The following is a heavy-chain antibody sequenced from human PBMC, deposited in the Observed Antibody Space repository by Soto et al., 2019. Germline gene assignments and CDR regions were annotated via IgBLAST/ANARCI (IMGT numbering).Heavy chain of an antibody. CDR1: GGSFSGYY. J-gene: IGHJ4*02. D-gene: IGHD4-4*01. CDR2: INHSGST. CDR3: ASHSNHDYFDY. Sequence: SETLSLTCAVYGGSFSGYYWSWIRQPPGKGLEWIGEINHSGSTNYNPSLKSRVTISVDTSKNQFSLKLSSVTAADTAVYYCASHSNHDYFDYWGQGTLVTVSS. V-gene: IGHV4-34*01.